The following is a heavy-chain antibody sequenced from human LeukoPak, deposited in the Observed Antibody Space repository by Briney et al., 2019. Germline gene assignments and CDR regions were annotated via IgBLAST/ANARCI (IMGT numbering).Heavy chain of an antibody. J-gene: IGHJ4*02. V-gene: IGHV3-30*02. D-gene: IGHD6-19*01. Sequence: GGSLRLSCAASGFTFSSYGMHWVRQAPGKGLEWVAFIRYDGSNKYYADSVKGRFTISRDNSKNTLYLQMNSLRAEDPAVYYCAKDGGIAVAGTVFDYWGQGTLVTVSS. CDR3: AKDGGIAVAGTVFDY. CDR1: GFTFSSYG. CDR2: IRYDGSNK.